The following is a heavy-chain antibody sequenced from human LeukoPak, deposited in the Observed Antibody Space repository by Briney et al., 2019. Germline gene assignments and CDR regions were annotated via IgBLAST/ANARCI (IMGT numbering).Heavy chain of an antibody. J-gene: IGHJ6*02. CDR1: GFTFSSYS. Sequence: GGSLRLSCAASGFTFSSYSMNWVRQAPGKGLEWVSYISSSSSTIYYADSVKGRFTISRDNAKNSLYLQMNSLRAEDTAVYYCARDLGVYSGYDWLLYYYYGMDVWGQGTTVTVSS. D-gene: IGHD5-12*01. CDR3: ARDLGVYSGYDWLLYYYYGMDV. V-gene: IGHV3-48*01. CDR2: ISSSSSTI.